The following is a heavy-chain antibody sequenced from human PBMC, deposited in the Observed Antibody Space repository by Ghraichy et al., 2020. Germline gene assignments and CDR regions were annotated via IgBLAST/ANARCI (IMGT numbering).Heavy chain of an antibody. J-gene: IGHJ6*02. V-gene: IGHV4-39*01. CDR2: IYYSGST. CDR3: ALGLMTTVTTHYYYGMDV. D-gene: IGHD4-17*01. CDR1: GGSISSSSYY. Sequence: SETLSLTCTVSGGSISSSSYYWGWIRQPPGKGLEWIGSIYYSGSTYYNPSLKSRVTISVDTSKNQFSLKLSSVTAADTAVYYCALGLMTTVTTHYYYGMDVWGQGTTVTVSS.